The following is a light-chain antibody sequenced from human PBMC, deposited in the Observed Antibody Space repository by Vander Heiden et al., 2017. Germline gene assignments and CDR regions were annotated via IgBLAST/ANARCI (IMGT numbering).Light chain of an antibody. CDR3: CSYRSSSTYV. Sequence: QSAFTQPASVSGSPGPSITIYCTGTSSDVGSYIFVSWYQQYPGRAPKLMIYEVSKRPSGVSNRFSGSKSGNTASLTISGLQAEDEADYYCCSYRSSSTYVFGTGTKVTVL. CDR2: EVS. CDR1: SSDVGSYIF. J-gene: IGLJ1*01. V-gene: IGLV2-23*02.